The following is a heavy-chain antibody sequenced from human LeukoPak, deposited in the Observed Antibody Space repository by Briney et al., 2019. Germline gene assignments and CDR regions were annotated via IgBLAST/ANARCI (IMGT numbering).Heavy chain of an antibody. Sequence: ASVKVSRKASGYTFTGYYMHWVRQAPGQGLEWMGRINLNSGGTNYAQKFQGRVTMTRDTSISTAYMELSRLRSDDTAVYYCARAVGVVKTLGWFDPWGQGTLVTVSS. CDR1: GYTFTGYY. CDR3: ARAVGVVKTLGWFDP. CDR2: INLNSGGT. J-gene: IGHJ5*02. D-gene: IGHD3-3*01. V-gene: IGHV1-2*06.